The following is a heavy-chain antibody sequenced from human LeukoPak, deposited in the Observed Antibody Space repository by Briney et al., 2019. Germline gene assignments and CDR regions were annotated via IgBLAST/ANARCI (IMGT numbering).Heavy chain of an antibody. CDR3: ARKGKLGDAFDI. J-gene: IGHJ3*02. Sequence: SETLSLTCTVSGASVSNYDWSWIRQPPGKGLEWIGYVYYSGRTNYNPSLESRVTISVDTSKNQFSLKLTSVTAADTAMYYCARKGKLGDAFDIWGQGTMVTVSS. CDR1: GASVSNYD. D-gene: IGHD3-16*01. CDR2: VYYSGRT. V-gene: IGHV4-59*02.